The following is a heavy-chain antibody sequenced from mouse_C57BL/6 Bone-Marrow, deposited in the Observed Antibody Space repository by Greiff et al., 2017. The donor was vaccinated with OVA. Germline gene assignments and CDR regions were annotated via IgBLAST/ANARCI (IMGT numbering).Heavy chain of an antibody. CDR3: ARDYYDYDGFAY. D-gene: IGHD2-4*01. CDR1: GYTFTSYW. CDR2: IDPSDSYT. V-gene: IGHV1-69*01. J-gene: IGHJ3*01. Sequence: VQLQQPGAELVMPGASVKLSCKASGYTFTSYWMHWVKQRPGQGLVWIGEIDPSDSYTNYNQKFKGNSTLTVDKSSSTAYRQLSSLTSEDSAVYYCARDYYDYDGFAYWGQGTLVTVSA.